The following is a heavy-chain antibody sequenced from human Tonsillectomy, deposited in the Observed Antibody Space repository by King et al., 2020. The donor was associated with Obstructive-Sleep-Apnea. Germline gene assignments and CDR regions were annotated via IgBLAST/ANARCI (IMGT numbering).Heavy chain of an antibody. V-gene: IGHV3-53*04. Sequence: QLVQSGGGLVQPGGSLRLSCAASGFTVRSNYMSWVRQAPGKGLEWVSVIYSGGSTYYADSVKGRFTISRHNSKNTLYLQMNSLRAEDTAVYYCARGGYYYDSSGYYSPFDYWGQGTLVTVSS. J-gene: IGHJ4*02. CDR1: GFTVRSNY. CDR3: ARGGYYYDSSGYYSPFDY. D-gene: IGHD3-22*01. CDR2: IYSGGST.